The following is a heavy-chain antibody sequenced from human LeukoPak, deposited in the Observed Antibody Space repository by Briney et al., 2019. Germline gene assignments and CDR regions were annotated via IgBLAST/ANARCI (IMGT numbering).Heavy chain of an antibody. CDR3: AKGVYSGYEPIDY. D-gene: IGHD5-12*01. CDR2: IIGSGSST. J-gene: IGHJ4*02. V-gene: IGHV3-23*01. CDR1: GFTFSSYA. Sequence: GGSLRLSCAASGFTFSSYAMSWVRQAPGKGLEWVSAIIGSGSSTYYADSVKGRFTISRDNSKNTLYLQMNSLRAEDTAVYYCAKGVYSGYEPIDYWGQGTLVTVSS.